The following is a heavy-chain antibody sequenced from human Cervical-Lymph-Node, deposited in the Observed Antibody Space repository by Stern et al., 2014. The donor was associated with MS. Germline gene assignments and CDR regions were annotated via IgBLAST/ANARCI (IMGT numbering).Heavy chain of an antibody. CDR3: ARGRGGNYRYYFDY. CDR1: GFTFSSYS. D-gene: IGHD4-23*01. CDR2: ISSGGSYI. Sequence: EVQLVQSGAGLVKPGGSLRLSCTASGFTFSSYSMNWVRQAPGQGLEWVASISSGGSYIYYADTLKGRFTISRDNAKNSLYLQMNSLRAEDTAVYYCARGRGGNYRYYFDYWGQGTLVTVSS. V-gene: IGHV3-21*01. J-gene: IGHJ4*02.